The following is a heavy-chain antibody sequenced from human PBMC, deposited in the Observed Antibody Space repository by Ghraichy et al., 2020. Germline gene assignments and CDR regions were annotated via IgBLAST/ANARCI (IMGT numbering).Heavy chain of an antibody. CDR3: ARGCYDFWSGYWLKYFDC. CDR1: GYTFTRYD. J-gene: IGHJ4*02. V-gene: IGHV1-8*01. D-gene: IGHD3-3*01. Sequence: ASVKVSCKASGYTFTRYDINWVRQATGQGLEWMGWMNPNSGNTGYAQKFQGRVTMTRNTSISTAYMELSSLRSEDTAVYYCARGCYDFWSGYWLKYFDCWGQGTLVTVSS. CDR2: MNPNSGNT.